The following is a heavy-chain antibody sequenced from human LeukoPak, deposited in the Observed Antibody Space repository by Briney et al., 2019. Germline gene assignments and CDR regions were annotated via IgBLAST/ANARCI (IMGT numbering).Heavy chain of an antibody. D-gene: IGHD1-26*01. CDR2: IYYTGTT. CDR3: ARHESAVGALFY. Sequence: PSETLSLTCTVSGGSISSHYWSWIRQPPGKGLEWIGYIYYTGTTNYNPSLKSRVTISIDTSRNQFSLRLASVTAADTAVYYCARHESAVGALFYWGQGTLVTVSS. J-gene: IGHJ4*02. V-gene: IGHV4-59*08. CDR1: GGSISSHY.